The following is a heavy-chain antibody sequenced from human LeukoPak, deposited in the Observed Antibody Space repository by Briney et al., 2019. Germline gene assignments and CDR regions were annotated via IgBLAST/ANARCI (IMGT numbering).Heavy chain of an antibody. CDR2: IYSGGST. Sequence: GGSLRLSCAASGFTVSSNYMSWVRQAPGKGLEWASVIYSGGSTYYADSVKGRFTISRDNSKNTLYLQMNSLRAEDTAVYYCARDPGSGYGDYVGYWGQGTLVTVSS. J-gene: IGHJ4*02. CDR3: ARDPGSGYGDYVGY. D-gene: IGHD4-17*01. V-gene: IGHV3-66*01. CDR1: GFTVSSNY.